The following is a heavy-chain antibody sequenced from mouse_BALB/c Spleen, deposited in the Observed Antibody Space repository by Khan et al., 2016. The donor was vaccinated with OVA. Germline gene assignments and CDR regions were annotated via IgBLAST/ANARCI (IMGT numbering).Heavy chain of an antibody. V-gene: IGHV5-15*02. J-gene: IGHJ3*01. CDR1: GFTFSDYG. CDR3: ARGGGAEPFAY. CDR2: ISDLAYTF. Sequence: EVQLVESGGDLVQPGGSRKLSCAASGFTFSDYGMAWVRRAPGKGPEWVAFISDLAYTFYYADTVTGRFPLSTENAKHTLYFKMSSLRSGDTAMYYCARGGGAEPFAYWGQGTLVTVSA.